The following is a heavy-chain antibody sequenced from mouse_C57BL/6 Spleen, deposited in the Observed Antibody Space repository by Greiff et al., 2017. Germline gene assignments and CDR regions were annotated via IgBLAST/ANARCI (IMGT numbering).Heavy chain of an antibody. CDR2: ISDGGSYT. V-gene: IGHV5-4*01. CDR3: ARDTGGLLRYFDV. CDR1: GFTFSSYA. D-gene: IGHD2-3*01. J-gene: IGHJ1*03. Sequence: EVKVVESGGGLVKPGGSLKLSCAASGFTFSSYAMSWVRQTPEKRLEWVATISDGGSYTYYPDNVKGRFTISRDNAKNNLYLQMSHLKSEDTAMYYCARDTGGLLRYFDVWGTGTTVTVSS.